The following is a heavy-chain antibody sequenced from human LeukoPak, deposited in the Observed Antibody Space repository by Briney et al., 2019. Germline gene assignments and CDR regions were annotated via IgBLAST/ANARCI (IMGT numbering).Heavy chain of an antibody. Sequence: SETLSLTCAVSGGSISSGGYSWSWIRRPPGKGLEWIGYTYHSGSTYYNPSLKSRVTISVDRSKNQFSLKLSSVTAADTAVYYCARESRWFDPWGQGTLVTVSS. CDR1: GGSISSGGYS. V-gene: IGHV4-30-2*01. J-gene: IGHJ5*02. CDR3: ARESRWFDP. CDR2: TYHSGST.